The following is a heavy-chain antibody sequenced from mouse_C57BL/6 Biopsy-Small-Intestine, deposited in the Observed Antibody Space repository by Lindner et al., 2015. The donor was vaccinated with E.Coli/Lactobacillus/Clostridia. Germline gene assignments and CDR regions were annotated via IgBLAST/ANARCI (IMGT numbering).Heavy chain of an antibody. CDR3: ARKGNNNGFPY. D-gene: IGHD1-3*01. V-gene: IGHV1-63*01. CDR1: GYTFTNYW. J-gene: IGHJ3*01. Sequence: VQLQESGAELVRPGTSVKMSCKASGYTFTNYWIGWAKQRPGHGLEWIGDIYPGGAYTNYNEKFKGKATLTADKSSSTAYMQFSSLTSEDSAIYYCARKGNNNGFPYWGQGTLVTVSA. CDR2: IYPGGAYT.